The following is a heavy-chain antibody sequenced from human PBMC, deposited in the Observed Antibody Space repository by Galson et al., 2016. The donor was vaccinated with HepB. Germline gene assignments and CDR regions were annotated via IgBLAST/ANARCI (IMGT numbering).Heavy chain of an antibody. CDR3: ARGPPEMAFDY. Sequence: SVKVSCKASGATFGNSAISWVRQGPGQGLEWMGGITPIFGVANYAQKFQGRVTITADESTSTAYMELSSLRSEDTAVYYCARGPPEMAFDYWGQGTLVTVSS. CDR2: ITPIFGVA. CDR1: GATFGNSA. J-gene: IGHJ4*02. D-gene: IGHD5-24*01. V-gene: IGHV1-69*13.